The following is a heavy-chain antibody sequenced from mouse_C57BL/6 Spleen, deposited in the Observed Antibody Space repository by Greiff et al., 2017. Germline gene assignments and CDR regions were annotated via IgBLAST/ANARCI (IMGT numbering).Heavy chain of an antibody. J-gene: IGHJ2*01. V-gene: IGHV5-4*03. CDR1: GFTFSSYA. CDR2: ISAGGSYT. Sequence: EVKLEESGGGLVKPGGSLKLSCAASGFTFSSYAMSWVRQTPEKRLEWVATISAGGSYTYYPDNLKGRFTISRDNAKNNLYLQMSHLKSEDTAMYYCARRTWYYFDYWGQGTTLTVSS. CDR3: ARRTWYYFDY.